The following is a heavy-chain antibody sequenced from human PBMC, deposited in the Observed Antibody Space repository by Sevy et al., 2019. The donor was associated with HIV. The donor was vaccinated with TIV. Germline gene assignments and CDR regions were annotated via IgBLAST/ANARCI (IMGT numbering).Heavy chain of an antibody. Sequence: GGSLRLSCAASGFTFLGSTVHWVRQASGKGLEWVGLFRSRPNNYATAYSESVKGRFTISRDDSKNTAFLQMNSLKTEDTAVYFCVRETHYYDSSAYYPLGFWGQGTLVTVSS. CDR3: VRETHYYDSSAYYPLGF. D-gene: IGHD3-22*01. CDR1: GFTFLGST. V-gene: IGHV3-73*01. CDR2: FRSRPNNYAT. J-gene: IGHJ4*02.